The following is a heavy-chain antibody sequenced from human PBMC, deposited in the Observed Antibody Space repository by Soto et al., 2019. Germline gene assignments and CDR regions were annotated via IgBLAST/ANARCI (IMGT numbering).Heavy chain of an antibody. Sequence: QGKLLQSGDEVKKPGASVRVSCRASGYDFTSYGISWVRQAPGQGLEWVSWISAYNGKRDTAQKFQGRVTMTLDTSTETAHMERGDLTSADTAVYYCARGRIVASIHDAFEIWGQGAMVAVSS. J-gene: IGHJ3*02. CDR2: ISAYNGKR. V-gene: IGHV1-18*01. D-gene: IGHD2-21*01. CDR1: GYDFTSYG. CDR3: ARGRIVASIHDAFEI.